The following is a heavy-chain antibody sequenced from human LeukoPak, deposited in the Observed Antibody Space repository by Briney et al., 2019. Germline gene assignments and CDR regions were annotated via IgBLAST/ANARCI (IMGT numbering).Heavy chain of an antibody. CDR1: GYTFTGYY. Sequence: ASVKVSCKASGYTFTGYYMHWVRQAPGQGLGWMGWINPNSGGTNYAQKFQGRVTMTRDTSISTAYMELSRLRSDDTAVYYCARSGVVPAAIGDYWGQGTLVTVSS. D-gene: IGHD2-2*01. J-gene: IGHJ4*02. CDR2: INPNSGGT. CDR3: ARSGVVPAAIGDY. V-gene: IGHV1-2*02.